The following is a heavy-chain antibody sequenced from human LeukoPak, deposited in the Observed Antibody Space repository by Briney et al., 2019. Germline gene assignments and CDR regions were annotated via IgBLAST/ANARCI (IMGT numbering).Heavy chain of an antibody. Sequence: GGSLRLSCAASGFTFSNYWMSWVRQAPGKGLEWVANINPDGSEKYSVDSVTGRFTISGDNAENTMFLQMNSLRAEDSAIYYCARDLAAWDVWGKGTTVTVSS. CDR1: GFTFSNYW. CDR3: ARDLAAWDV. V-gene: IGHV3-7*01. J-gene: IGHJ6*04. CDR2: INPDGSEK.